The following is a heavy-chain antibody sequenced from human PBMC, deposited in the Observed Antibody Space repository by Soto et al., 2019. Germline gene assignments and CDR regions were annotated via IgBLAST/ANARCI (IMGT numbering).Heavy chain of an antibody. CDR1: GFTFSSYA. Sequence: GGSLRLSCAASGFTFSSYAMSWVRQAPGKGLEWVSAISGSGGSTYYADSVKGRFTISRDNSKNTLYLQMNSLSAEDTAVYYCAKDGTTVVIPCYFDYWGQGTLVTVSS. CDR2: ISGSGGST. D-gene: IGHD4-17*01. V-gene: IGHV3-23*01. J-gene: IGHJ4*02. CDR3: AKDGTTVVIPCYFDY.